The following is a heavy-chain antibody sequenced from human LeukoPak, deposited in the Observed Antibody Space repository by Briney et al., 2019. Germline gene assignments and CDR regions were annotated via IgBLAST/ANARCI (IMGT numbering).Heavy chain of an antibody. CDR2: ISGSGGST. Sequence: GALRLSCAASGFTFSSYAMSWVRQAPGKGLEWASAISGSGGSTYYADSVKGRFTISRDNSKNTLYLQMNSLRAEDTAVYYCAKDQTPIYYDSSGYYFPFDYWGQGTLVTVSS. D-gene: IGHD3-22*01. J-gene: IGHJ4*02. CDR1: GFTFSSYA. CDR3: AKDQTPIYYDSSGYYFPFDY. V-gene: IGHV3-23*01.